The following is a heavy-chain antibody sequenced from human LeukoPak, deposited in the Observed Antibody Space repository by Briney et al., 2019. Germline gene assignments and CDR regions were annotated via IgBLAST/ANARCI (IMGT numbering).Heavy chain of an antibody. V-gene: IGHV4-39*07. CDR3: VRVRRVGDISGRDF. Sequence: SGTLSLTCTVSGGSIRSNSFYWGSVRQPRWGWLGCLGSSYYSGSSYYNLRLKSPVAKSIDTSRIQFYLKLSPVIAADTAVYYCVRVRRVGDISGRDFWGQGTLVTVSS. CDR1: GGSIRSNSFY. J-gene: IGHJ4*02. D-gene: IGHD3-22*01. CDR2: SYYSGSS.